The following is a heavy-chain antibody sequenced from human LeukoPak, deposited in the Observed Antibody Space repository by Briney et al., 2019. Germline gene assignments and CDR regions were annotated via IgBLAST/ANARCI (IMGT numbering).Heavy chain of an antibody. CDR1: GFTFSGSG. J-gene: IGHJ4*02. D-gene: IGHD3-3*01. V-gene: IGHV3-30*02. CDR2: IRYDGSNK. CDR3: ARDYDFWSGYYSPTRGYFGY. Sequence: GGSLRLSCAASGFTFSGSGMHWVRQAPGKGLERVTFIRYDGSNKYCTDSVKGRFTISRDNSKNTLYLQMDSMRAEDTAVYYCARDYDFWSGYYSPTRGYFGYWGQGTLVTVSS.